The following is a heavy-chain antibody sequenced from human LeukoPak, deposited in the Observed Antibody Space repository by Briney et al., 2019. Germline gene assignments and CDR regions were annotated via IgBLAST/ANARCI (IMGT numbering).Heavy chain of an antibody. CDR2: INPNSGGT. CDR1: GYTFTGYY. Sequence: VASVKVSCKASGYTFTGYYMHWVRQAPGQGLEWMGWINPNSGGTNYAQKFQGRVTMTRDTSISTAYMELSRLRSDDTAVYYCARDKAVVVTATYYGMDVWGQGTTVTVSS. V-gene: IGHV1-2*02. CDR3: ARDKAVVVTATYYGMDV. J-gene: IGHJ6*02. D-gene: IGHD2-21*02.